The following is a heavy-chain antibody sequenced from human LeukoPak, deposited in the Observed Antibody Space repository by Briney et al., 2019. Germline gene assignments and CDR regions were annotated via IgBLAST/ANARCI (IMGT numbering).Heavy chain of an antibody. J-gene: IGHJ5*02. D-gene: IGHD1-7*01. CDR2: INHSGST. CDR3: ARVCWNYGNYNWFDP. Sequence: KPSGTLSLTCAVYGGSFSGYYWSWIRQPPGKGLEWIGEINHSGSTNYNPSLKSRVTISVDTSKNQFSLKLSSVTAADTAVYYCARVCWNYGNYNWFDPWGQGTLVTVSS. CDR1: GGSFSGYY. V-gene: IGHV4-34*01.